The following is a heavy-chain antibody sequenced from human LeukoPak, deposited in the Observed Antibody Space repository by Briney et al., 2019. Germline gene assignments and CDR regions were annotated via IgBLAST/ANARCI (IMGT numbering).Heavy chain of an antibody. CDR1: GFTFSSYS. V-gene: IGHV3-21*01. D-gene: IGHD4-17*01. J-gene: IGHJ4*02. CDR3: ARAPRGVTTYFDY. Sequence: GGSLRLSCAASGFTFSSYSMNWVRRAPGKGLEWVSSISSSSSYIYYADSVKGRFTISRDNAKNSLYLQMNSLRAEDTAVYYCARAPRGVTTYFDYWGQGTLVTVSS. CDR2: ISSSSSYI.